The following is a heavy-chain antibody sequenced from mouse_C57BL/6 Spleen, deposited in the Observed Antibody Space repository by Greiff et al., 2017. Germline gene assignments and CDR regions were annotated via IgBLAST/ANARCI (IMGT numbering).Heavy chain of an antibody. J-gene: IGHJ3*01. Sequence: QVQLQQSGPELVKPGASVKISCKASGYAFSSSWMNWVKQRPGKGLEGIGRIYPGDGDTNYNGKFKGKATLTADKSSSTAYMQLSSLTSEDSAVYFCARGDDFWGQGTLVTVSA. CDR1: GYAFSSSW. V-gene: IGHV1-82*01. CDR2: IYPGDGDT. CDR3: ARGDDF. D-gene: IGHD2-4*01.